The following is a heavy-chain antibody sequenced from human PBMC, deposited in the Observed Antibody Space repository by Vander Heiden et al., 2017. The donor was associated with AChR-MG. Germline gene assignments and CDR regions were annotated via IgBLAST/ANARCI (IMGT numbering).Heavy chain of an antibody. Sequence: EVQLVESGGGLVKPGGSLRLSCAASGFPFSNAWMGWVRQAPGKGLEWVGRIKSKTDGGTTDYAAPVKGRFTISRDDSKNTLYLQMNSLKTEDTAVYYCTANYYDSSGYYLDYWGQGTLVTVSS. CDR3: TANYYDSSGYYLDY. D-gene: IGHD3-22*01. CDR2: IKSKTDGGTT. J-gene: IGHJ4*02. V-gene: IGHV3-15*01. CDR1: GFPFSNAW.